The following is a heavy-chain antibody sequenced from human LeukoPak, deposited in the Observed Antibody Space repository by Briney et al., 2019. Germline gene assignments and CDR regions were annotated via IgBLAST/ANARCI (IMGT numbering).Heavy chain of an antibody. CDR3: AKGNYDFWSGYDTNWFDP. CDR1: GFTFSSYT. CDR2: ISYDGSNK. J-gene: IGHJ5*02. V-gene: IGHV3-30-3*01. Sequence: GGSLRLSCAASGFTFSSYTMHWVRQAPGKGLEWVAVISYDGSNKYYADSVKGRFTISRDNSKNTLYLQMNSLRAEDTAVYYCAKGNYDFWSGYDTNWFDPWGQGTLVTVSS. D-gene: IGHD3-3*01.